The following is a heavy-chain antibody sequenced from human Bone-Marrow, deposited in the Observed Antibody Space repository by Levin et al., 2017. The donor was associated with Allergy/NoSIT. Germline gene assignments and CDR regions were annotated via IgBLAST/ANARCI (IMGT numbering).Heavy chain of an antibody. D-gene: IGHD2-2*01. Sequence: SETLSLTCTVSDGSIRNYYWTWIRQPPGKGLEWIGYIQDSGSTNHNPSLKGRVTISIDTSKNQFSLKLSSVTAADTAVYYCARVGCPGALLTGGYCSSLRWRHYYYYYYGMDVWGQGTTVTVSS. V-gene: IGHV4-59*01. J-gene: IGHJ6*02. CDR2: IQDSGST. CDR1: DGSIRNYY. CDR3: ARVGCPGALLTGGYCSSLRWRHYYYYYYGMDV.